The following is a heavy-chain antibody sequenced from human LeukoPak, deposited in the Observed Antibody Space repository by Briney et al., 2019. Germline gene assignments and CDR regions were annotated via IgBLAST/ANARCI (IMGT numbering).Heavy chain of an antibody. J-gene: IGHJ3*02. Sequence: ASVKVSCKASGYTFPNYGISWVRQAPGQGLEWMGWISTYNGDTNYAQKLQGRVTMTTDTSTNTAYMELRSLRSDDTAVYYCARDLERLYPGGAFDIWGQGTMVTVSS. CDR3: ARDLERLYPGGAFDI. CDR2: ISTYNGDT. V-gene: IGHV1-18*01. D-gene: IGHD3-16*02. CDR1: GYTFPNYG.